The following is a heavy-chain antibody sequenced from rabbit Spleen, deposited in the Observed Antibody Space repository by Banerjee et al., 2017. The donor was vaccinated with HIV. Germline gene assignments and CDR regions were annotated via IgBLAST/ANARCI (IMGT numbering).Heavy chain of an antibody. V-gene: IGHV1S40*01. J-gene: IGHJ4*01. D-gene: IGHD1-1*01. Sequence: QSLEESGGGLVKPGASLTLTCKASGFSFNSGYDMCWVRQAPGKGLKLIACISGITGNTYYASWVNGRFSISKPSSTTVTLQMTSLTAADTATYFCARDLVAIIGWNFNLWGQGTLVTVS. CDR3: ARDLVAIIGWNFNL. CDR1: GFSFNSGYD. CDR2: ISGITGNT.